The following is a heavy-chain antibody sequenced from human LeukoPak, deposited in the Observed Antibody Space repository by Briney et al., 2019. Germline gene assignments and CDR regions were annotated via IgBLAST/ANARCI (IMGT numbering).Heavy chain of an antibody. CDR1: GFTFSSYA. CDR2: ISSSSSYI. V-gene: IGHV3-21*01. J-gene: IGHJ4*02. CDR3: ARMTTVTDY. D-gene: IGHD4-17*01. Sequence: GGSLRLSCAASGFTFSSYAMSWVRQAPGKGLEWVSSISSSSSYIYYADSVKGRFTISRDNSKNTLYLQMNSLRAEETAVYYCARMTTVTDYWGQGTLVTVSS.